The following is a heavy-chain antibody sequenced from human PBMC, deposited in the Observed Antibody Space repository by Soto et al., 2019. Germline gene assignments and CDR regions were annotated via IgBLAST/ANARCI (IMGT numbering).Heavy chain of an antibody. Sequence: ASVKVSCKTSGYTFSNYGITWVRQAPGQPLEWLGWISLYSDGTNYAQKFQGRVSMATDTSTTTAYMELRSLRSDDTAVYYCARVVPGAEAWFGPWGQGXLVTVSS. D-gene: IGHD1-26*01. J-gene: IGHJ5*02. CDR2: ISLYSDGT. CDR3: ARVVPGAEAWFGP. CDR1: GYTFSNYG. V-gene: IGHV1-18*01.